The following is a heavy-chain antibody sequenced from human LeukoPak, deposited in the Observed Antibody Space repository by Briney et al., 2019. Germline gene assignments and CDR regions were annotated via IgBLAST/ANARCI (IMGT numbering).Heavy chain of an antibody. D-gene: IGHD3-10*01. CDR3: ARGVSGNLDY. V-gene: IGHV3-7*01. CDR2: INQDETKK. Sequence: PGGSLRLSCAASGFTFNSYWMAWVRQAPGKGLEWVANINQDETKKQYVDSVKGRFTISRDNAKNSLFLQMNSLRAEDTALYYCARGVSGNLDYWGQGTLVTVSS. CDR1: GFTFNSYW. J-gene: IGHJ4*02.